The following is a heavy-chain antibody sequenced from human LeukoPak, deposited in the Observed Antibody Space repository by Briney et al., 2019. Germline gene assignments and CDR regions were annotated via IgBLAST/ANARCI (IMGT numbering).Heavy chain of an antibody. J-gene: IGHJ4*02. CDR2: ISGSGGST. D-gene: IGHD3-16*01. Sequence: PGGSLRLSCAASGFSVSSNYMSWVRQVPGKGLEWVSAISGSGGSTYYADSVKGRFTISRDNSKNTLYLQMNSLRAEDTAVYYCAKDSRGRYWGQGTLVTVSS. CDR1: GFSVSSNY. V-gene: IGHV3-23*01. CDR3: AKDSRGRY.